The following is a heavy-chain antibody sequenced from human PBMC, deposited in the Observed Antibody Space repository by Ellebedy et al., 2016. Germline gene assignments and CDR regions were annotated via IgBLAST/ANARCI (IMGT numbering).Heavy chain of an antibody. D-gene: IGHD3-10*01. J-gene: IGHJ4*02. V-gene: IGHV1-2*02. CDR3: AGDHRDYYGSGGSFNY. CDR1: GYTFTSYG. Sequence: ASVKVSCKASGYTFTSYGISWVRQAPGQGLEWMGWINPNSGGTNYAQNFQGRVNMTRDTSISTAYMELTRLRSDDTAVYFCAGDHRDYYGSGGSFNYWGQGTLVTVS. CDR2: INPNSGGT.